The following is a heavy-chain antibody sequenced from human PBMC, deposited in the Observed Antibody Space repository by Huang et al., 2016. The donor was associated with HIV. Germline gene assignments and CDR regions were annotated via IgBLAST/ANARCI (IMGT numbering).Heavy chain of an antibody. CDR3: ARGQGGYYYYYMDV. CDR1: GGSFSGYY. J-gene: IGHJ6*03. Sequence: QVQLQQWGAGLLRPSETLSLTGPVYGGSFSGYYGTWIRQPPGKGLDWIGEINHSESTNYNPSLRSRVIISVDTSRNQFSLTLTSVTAADTAVYYCARGQGGYYYYYMDVWGKGTTVTVSS. V-gene: IGHV4-34*01. CDR2: INHSEST.